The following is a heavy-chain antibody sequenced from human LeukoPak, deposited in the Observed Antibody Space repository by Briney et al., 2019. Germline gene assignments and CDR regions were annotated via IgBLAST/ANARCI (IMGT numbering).Heavy chain of an antibody. CDR3: ARGGYGPPVDY. CDR2: INHSGST. V-gene: IGHV4-34*01. CDR1: AGSFSGYY. D-gene: IGHD5-12*01. J-gene: IGHJ4*02. Sequence: SETLSLTCAVYAGSFSGYYWSWIRQPPGKGLEWIGEINHSGSTNYNPSLKSRVTISVDTSKNQFSQKLSSVTAADTAVYYCARGGYGPPVDYWGQGTLVTVSS.